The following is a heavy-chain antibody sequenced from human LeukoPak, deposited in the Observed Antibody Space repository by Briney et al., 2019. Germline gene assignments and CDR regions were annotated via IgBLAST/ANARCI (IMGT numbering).Heavy chain of an antibody. CDR1: GFTFSNYG. J-gene: IGHJ4*02. CDR3: AKDTPDSGFDY. V-gene: IGHV3-30*02. CDR2: IRFDGGSK. Sequence: GGSLRLSCAASGFTFSNYGIHWVRQAPGKGLEWVAFIRFDGGSKLYADSVRGRFTISRDNSKNTLYLQMDSLRAEDTAVYYCAKDTPDSGFDYWGQGTLVTVSS.